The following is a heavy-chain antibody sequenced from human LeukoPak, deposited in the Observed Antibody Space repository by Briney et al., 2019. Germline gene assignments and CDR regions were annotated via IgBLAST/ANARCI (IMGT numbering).Heavy chain of an antibody. D-gene: IGHD3-10*01. CDR1: GGSISSGGYS. CDR2: IYYSGST. CDR3: ARPRITMVRGRAFDI. J-gene: IGHJ3*02. Sequence: PSETLSLTCAVSGGSISSGGYSWSWIRQPPGKGLEWIGYIYYSGSTYYNPSLKSRVTISVDTSKNQFSLKLSSVTAADTAVYYCARPRITMVRGRAFDIWGQGTMVTVSS. V-gene: IGHV4-30-4*07.